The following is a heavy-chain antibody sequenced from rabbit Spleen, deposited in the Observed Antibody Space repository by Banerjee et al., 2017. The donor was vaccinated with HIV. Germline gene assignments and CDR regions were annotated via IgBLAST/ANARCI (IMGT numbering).Heavy chain of an antibody. Sequence: QSLEESGGDLVKPGASLTLTCTASGFSFSAGYYMCWVRQAPGKGLEWIACIGAGSSGSTYYASWAKGRFTISKTSSTTVTLQMTSLTAADTATYFCARDLDGVIGWNFGWWGPGTLVTVS. CDR3: ARDLDGVIGWNFGW. CDR1: GFSFSAGYY. V-gene: IGHV1S40*01. J-gene: IGHJ4*01. CDR2: IGAGSSGST. D-gene: IGHD1-1*01.